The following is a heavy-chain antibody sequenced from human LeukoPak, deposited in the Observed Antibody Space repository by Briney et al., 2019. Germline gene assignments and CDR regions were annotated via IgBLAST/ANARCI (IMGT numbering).Heavy chain of an antibody. CDR2: ISSSSSYI. D-gene: IGHD3-22*01. CDR3: AREGGNYYDSSGYYYAPDY. CDR1: GFTFSSYS. V-gene: IGHV3-21*01. J-gene: IGHJ4*02. Sequence: GGSLRLSCAASGFTFSSYSMNWVRQAPGKGLEWVSSISSSSSYIYYADSVKGRFTISRDSAKNSLYLQMNSLRAEDTAVYYCAREGGNYYDSSGYYYAPDYWGQGTLVTVSS.